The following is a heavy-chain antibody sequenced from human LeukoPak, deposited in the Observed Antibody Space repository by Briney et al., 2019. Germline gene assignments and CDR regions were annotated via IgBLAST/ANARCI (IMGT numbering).Heavy chain of an antibody. V-gene: IGHV4-59*08. CDR2: IYYSGST. J-gene: IGHJ4*02. Sequence: PSETLSLTCTVSGGSISSYYWSWIRQPPGKGLEWIGYIYYSGSTNYNPSLKSRVTISVDTSKNQFSLKLSSVTAADTAVYYCARHLKGQQLAAGAAYYFDYWGQGTLSPSPQ. CDR1: GGSISSYY. D-gene: IGHD6-13*01. CDR3: ARHLKGQQLAAGAAYYFDY.